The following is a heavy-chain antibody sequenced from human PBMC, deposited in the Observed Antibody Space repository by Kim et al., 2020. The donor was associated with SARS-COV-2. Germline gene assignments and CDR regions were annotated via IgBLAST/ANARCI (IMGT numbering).Heavy chain of an antibody. Sequence: GGSLRLSCAASGFTFSSYAMSWVRQAPGKGLEWVSVIYSGGSSTYYADSVKGRFTISRDNSKNTLYLQMNSLRAEDTAVYYCAKDPRGEGGSYFDYWGQGTLVTVSS. V-gene: IGHV3-23*03. CDR3: AKDPRGEGGSYFDY. CDR1: GFTFSSYA. CDR2: IYSGGSST. J-gene: IGHJ4*02. D-gene: IGHD1-26*01.